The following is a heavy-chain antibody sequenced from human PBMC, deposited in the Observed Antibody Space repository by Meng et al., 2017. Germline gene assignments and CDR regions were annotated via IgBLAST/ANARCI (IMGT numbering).Heavy chain of an antibody. D-gene: IGHD6-19*01. CDR3: AREIAVAAHYYWYFDL. CDR2: INRSGIT. V-gene: IGHV4-34*02. Sequence: QQVGAVLLTLSNTLSLPGAVYGGSFSGYYWSWIRQPPGKGLEWIGEINRSGITNYNPPLKSRVTISVDTSKNQFSLKLNSVTAADTAVYYCAREIAVAAHYYWYFDLWGRGTLVTVSS. CDR1: GGSFSGYY. J-gene: IGHJ2*01.